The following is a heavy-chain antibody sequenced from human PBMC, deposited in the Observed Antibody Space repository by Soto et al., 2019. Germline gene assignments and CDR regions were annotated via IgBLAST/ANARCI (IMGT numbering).Heavy chain of an antibody. CDR1: GYTFTSYG. CDR3: ARDQESLDIVVVPAALPRYMDV. V-gene: IGHV1-18*01. J-gene: IGHJ6*03. CDR2: ISAYNGNT. D-gene: IGHD2-2*03. Sequence: GASVKVSCKASGYTFTSYGISWVRQAPGQGLEWMGWISAYNGNTNYAQKLQGRVTMTTDTSTSTAYMELRSLRSDDTAVYYCARDQESLDIVVVPAALPRYMDVWGKGTTVTVSS.